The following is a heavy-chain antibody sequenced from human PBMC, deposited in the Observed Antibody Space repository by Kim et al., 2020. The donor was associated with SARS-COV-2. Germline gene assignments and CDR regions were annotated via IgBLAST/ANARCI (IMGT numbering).Heavy chain of an antibody. J-gene: IGHJ6*02. CDR1: GFTFSSYW. D-gene: IGHD3-22*01. CDR3: ARERVGYYYDSSGYYDYYYGMDV. Sequence: GGSLRLSCAASGFTFSSYWMHWVRQAPGKGLVWVSRINSDGSSTSYADSVKGRFTISRDNAKNTLYLQMNSLRAEDTAVYYCARERVGYYYDSSGYYDYYYGMDVWGQGTTVTVSS. V-gene: IGHV3-74*01. CDR2: INSDGSST.